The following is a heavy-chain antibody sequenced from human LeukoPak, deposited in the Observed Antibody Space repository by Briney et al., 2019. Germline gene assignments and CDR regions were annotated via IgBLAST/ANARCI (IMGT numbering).Heavy chain of an antibody. Sequence: GGSLRLSCAASGFTFSSYSMNWVRQAPGKGLEWVSAISGSGGSTYYADSVKGRFTISRDNSKNTLYLQMNSLRAEDTAVYYCAKDLWFGELYYWGQGTLVTVSS. D-gene: IGHD3-10*01. CDR3: AKDLWFGELYY. CDR1: GFTFSSYS. J-gene: IGHJ4*02. CDR2: ISGSGGST. V-gene: IGHV3-23*01.